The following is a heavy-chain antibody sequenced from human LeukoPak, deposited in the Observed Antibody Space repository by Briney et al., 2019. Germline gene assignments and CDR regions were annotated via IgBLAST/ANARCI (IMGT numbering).Heavy chain of an antibody. CDR1: GFTFSSYS. CDR3: ARASRFATVTTRWFDP. Sequence: PGGSLRLSCAASGFTFSSYSMNWVRQAPGKGLEWVSSISSSSSYIYYADSVKGRFTISRDNAKNPLYLQMNSLSVEVTAVYYCARASRFATVTTRWFDPWGQGTLVTVSS. D-gene: IGHD4-17*01. V-gene: IGHV3-21*01. J-gene: IGHJ5*02. CDR2: ISSSSSYI.